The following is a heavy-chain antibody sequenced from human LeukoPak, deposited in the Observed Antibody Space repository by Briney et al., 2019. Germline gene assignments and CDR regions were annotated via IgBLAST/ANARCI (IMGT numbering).Heavy chain of an antibody. CDR3: AKTFLTAYYFDS. Sequence: PGGALRLSCAASGFTFSTYAMSWVRQAPGKGLEWVSHITSSGGTTYYADSVKGRFTISRDNSKNTLYLQMNSLRAEDTAVYYCAKTFLTAYYFDSWGQGTLVTVSS. V-gene: IGHV3-23*01. CDR1: GFTFSTYA. D-gene: IGHD3-9*01. CDR2: ITSSGGTT. J-gene: IGHJ4*02.